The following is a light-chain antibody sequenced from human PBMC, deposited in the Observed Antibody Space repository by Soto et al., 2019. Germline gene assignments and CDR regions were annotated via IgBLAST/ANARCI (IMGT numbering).Light chain of an antibody. V-gene: IGLV1-47*02. Sequence: QTVLIQSPAASGTPGQRVTSSCCGSSSNIGRYPVYWYQQLPGTAPKLLINSDDQRPSGVPDRFSASTSGTSASLAISRLRSEDEADYYCAAWDASLSGHVSGAGPKVTVL. J-gene: IGLJ1*01. CDR1: SSNIGRYP. CDR2: SDD. CDR3: AAWDASLSGHV.